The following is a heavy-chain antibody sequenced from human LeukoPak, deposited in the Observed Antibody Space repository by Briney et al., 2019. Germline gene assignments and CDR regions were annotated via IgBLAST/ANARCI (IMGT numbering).Heavy chain of an antibody. Sequence: SETLSLTCTVSGGSISRYYWSWIRRPPGKGLEWIGYIDDSGNTNYNPSLKSQVTISVDKSKNQFSLKLSFVTAADTAMYYCARSDYHNSGSHTVFDAFDIWGQGTRVTASS. CDR1: GGSISRYY. CDR3: ARSDYHNSGSHTVFDAFDI. CDR2: IDDSGNT. V-gene: IGHV4-59*01. D-gene: IGHD3-10*01. J-gene: IGHJ3*02.